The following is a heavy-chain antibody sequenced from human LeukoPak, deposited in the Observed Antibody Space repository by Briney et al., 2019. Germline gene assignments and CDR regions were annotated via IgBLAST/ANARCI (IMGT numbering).Heavy chain of an antibody. D-gene: IGHD1-1*01. CDR1: GFTFSDYS. J-gene: IGHJ1*01. CDR2: ISRSSRHV. V-gene: IGHV3-21*01. Sequence: PGGSLRLSCAASGFTFSDYSMNWVRRAPGKGLEWVSSISRSSRHVYYAGSVKGRFTISRDNAKNSLYLQMNSLRAEDMAVYFCVRDLMGSGSTTAYLHHWGQGTLVTVSS. CDR3: VRDLMGSGSTTAYLHH.